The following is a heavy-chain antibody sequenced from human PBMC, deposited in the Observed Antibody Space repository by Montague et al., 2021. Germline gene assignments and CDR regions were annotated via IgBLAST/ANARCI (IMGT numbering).Heavy chain of an antibody. CDR1: GFTFSNYW. D-gene: IGHD2-21*01. V-gene: IGHV3-7*01. J-gene: IGHJ4*02. Sequence: SLRLSCAASGFTFSNYWMSWVRQAPGKGLEWVANIKQDGSEKRYVDSVKGRFTISRDNAKNSLYLQMNSLRAEDTAVYFCARDRGQGYCGGDCYVGLDYWGQGTLVTVSS. CDR2: IKQDGSEK. CDR3: ARDRGQGYCGGDCYVGLDY.